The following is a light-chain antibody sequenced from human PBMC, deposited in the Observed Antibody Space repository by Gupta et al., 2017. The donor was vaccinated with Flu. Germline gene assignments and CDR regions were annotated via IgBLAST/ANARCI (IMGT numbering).Light chain of an antibody. CDR2: AAS. CDR3: RQEDVYPIS. Sequence: PSSLSASVGDRVTITCRASQEIGNYVAWFQQKPGKAPKSLIYAASRVHSGVSSKFSGSGSGTDFTLTINSLHPEDFANYYFRQEDVYPISFGGGTKVEI. V-gene: IGKV1-16*02. CDR1: QEIGNY. J-gene: IGKJ4*01.